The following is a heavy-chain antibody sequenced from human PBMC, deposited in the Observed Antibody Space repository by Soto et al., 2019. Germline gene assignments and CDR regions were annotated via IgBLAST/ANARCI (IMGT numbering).Heavy chain of an antibody. V-gene: IGHV3-23*01. Sequence: CLRLSCAASGFTISSNAMYWVRQAPGKGLEWVSAISDRGDTTHYADSVKGRFTISRDTSKNTLYLQLNTLRGDDTAVYYCAKDKPGTTSFDYWGQGTLVTVSS. D-gene: IGHD1-1*01. CDR3: AKDKPGTTSFDY. J-gene: IGHJ4*02. CDR1: GFTISSNA. CDR2: ISDRGDTT.